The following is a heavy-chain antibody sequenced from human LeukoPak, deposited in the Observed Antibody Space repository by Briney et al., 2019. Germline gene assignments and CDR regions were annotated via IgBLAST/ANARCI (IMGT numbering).Heavy chain of an antibody. CDR1: GFTFSSYA. J-gene: IGHJ1*01. D-gene: IGHD3-22*01. Sequence: GGALRLSCAASGFTFSSYAMSWVRQAPGKGLGWVSAISGSGGSTYYADSVKGRFTISRDNSKNTLYLQMNSLRAEDTAVYYCAKGRYYDSSGYYSSPEYFQHWGQGTLVTVSS. V-gene: IGHV3-23*01. CDR2: ISGSGGST. CDR3: AKGRYYDSSGYYSSPEYFQH.